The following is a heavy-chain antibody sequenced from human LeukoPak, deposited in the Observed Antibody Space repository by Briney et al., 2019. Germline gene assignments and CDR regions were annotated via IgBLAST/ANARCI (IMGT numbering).Heavy chain of an antibody. CDR3: ASGAYSYYYMDV. CDR2: IYYSGST. J-gene: IGHJ6*03. CDR1: GGSISSSSYY. Sequence: SETLSLTCTVSGGSISSSSYYWGWIRQPPGTGLEWIGSIYYSGSTNYNPSLKSRVTISVDTSKNQFSLKLSSVTAADTAVYYCASGAYSYYYMDVWGKGTTVTISS. D-gene: IGHD1-26*01. V-gene: IGHV4-39*07.